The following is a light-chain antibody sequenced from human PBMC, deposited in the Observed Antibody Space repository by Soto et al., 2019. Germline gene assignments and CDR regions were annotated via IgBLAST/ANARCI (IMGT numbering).Light chain of an antibody. J-gene: IGKJ1*01. CDR1: QSVSSSY. V-gene: IGKV3-20*01. Sequence: EIVLTQSPGTLSLSPGERATLSCRASQSVSSSYLAWYQQKPGQAPRLLIYGESSRATGIPDRLSGSGSGTDFTLTISRLEPEDFAVYYCQQYGSSPGTFGQGTKVDIK. CDR3: QQYGSSPGT. CDR2: GES.